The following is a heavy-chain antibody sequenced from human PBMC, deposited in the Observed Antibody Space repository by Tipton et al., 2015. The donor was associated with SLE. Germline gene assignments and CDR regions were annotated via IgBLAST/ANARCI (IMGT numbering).Heavy chain of an antibody. D-gene: IGHD3-16*01. CDR3: ARVRRGSGEWYFDL. V-gene: IGHV4-34*01. J-gene: IGHJ2*01. CDR1: GGSISSYY. Sequence: TLSLTCTVSGGSISSYYWSWIRQPPGKGLEWIGEINHSGSTNYNPSLKSRVTISVDTSKNQFSLKLSSVTAADTALYYCARVRRGSGEWYFDLWGRGTPVTVSS. CDR2: INHSGST.